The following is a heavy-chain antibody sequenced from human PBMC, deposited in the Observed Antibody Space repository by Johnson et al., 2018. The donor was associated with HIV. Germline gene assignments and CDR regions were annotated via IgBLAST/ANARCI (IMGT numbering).Heavy chain of an antibody. V-gene: IGHV3-7*01. CDR2: IKQDGSEK. D-gene: IGHD3-3*01. CDR1: GFTFSSYW. CDR3: AREQFLESDAFDI. J-gene: IGHJ3*02. Sequence: VQLVESGGGLVQPGGSLRLSCAASGFTFSSYWMSWVRQAPGKGLEWVANIKQDGSEKYYVDSVKGRFTISRDNAKHSLYLQMNSLRAEDTAVYYCAREQFLESDAFDIWGQGTMVTVSS.